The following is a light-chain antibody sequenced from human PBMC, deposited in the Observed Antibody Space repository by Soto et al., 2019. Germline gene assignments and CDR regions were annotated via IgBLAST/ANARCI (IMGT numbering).Light chain of an antibody. V-gene: IGKV3-15*01. Sequence: EIMITQSPATLSVSPGERATLSCRASQSVRSSLAWYQQKPGQAPRLLIYGASTRATGIPARFSGSGSGTEFTLTISSLQSEDFAVYYCQQYNNWPWTFGQGTKVDIK. CDR1: QSVRSS. CDR2: GAS. J-gene: IGKJ1*01. CDR3: QQYNNWPWT.